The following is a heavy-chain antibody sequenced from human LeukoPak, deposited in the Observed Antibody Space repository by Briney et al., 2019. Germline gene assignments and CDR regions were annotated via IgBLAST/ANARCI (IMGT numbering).Heavy chain of an antibody. CDR3: ARSRGYYDSSGYPPHWAFDI. CDR2: INHSGST. Sequence: SETLSLTCAVYGGSFSGYYWSWIRQPPGKGLEWIGEINHSGSTNYNPSLKSRVTISVDKSKNQFSLKLSSVTAADTAVYYCARSRGYYDSSGYPPHWAFDIWGQGTMVPVSS. D-gene: IGHD3-22*01. CDR1: GGSFSGYY. J-gene: IGHJ3*02. V-gene: IGHV4-34*01.